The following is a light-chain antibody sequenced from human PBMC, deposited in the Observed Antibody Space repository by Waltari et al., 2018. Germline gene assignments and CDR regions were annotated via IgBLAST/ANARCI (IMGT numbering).Light chain of an antibody. CDR2: YAS. CDR3: HQSITAPFT. Sequence: EVVLSQSPDFQSVTPKEKVTITCRASQSVSSNLHWYQLKPHQSPKLLIKYASHPFSGVPARFSGSGSGTEFTLTIDGLEAEDAATYYCHQSITAPFTFGPGTTIEI. V-gene: IGKV6-21*01. J-gene: IGKJ3*01. CDR1: QSVSSN.